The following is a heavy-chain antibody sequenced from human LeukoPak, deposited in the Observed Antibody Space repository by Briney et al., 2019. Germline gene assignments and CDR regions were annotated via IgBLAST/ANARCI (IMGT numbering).Heavy chain of an antibody. V-gene: IGHV3-23*01. J-gene: IGHJ6*02. CDR2: IGARDGRT. CDR1: GFTFRNYA. CDR3: AKGLYDYALVV. Sequence: PGGSLRLSCAASGFTFRNYAMTWVRQAPGKGLDWVALIGARDGRTYYADPVKGRFTISRDNFKNTLYLQMNSLRAEDTAIYYCAKGLYDYALVVWGQGTAATVSS.